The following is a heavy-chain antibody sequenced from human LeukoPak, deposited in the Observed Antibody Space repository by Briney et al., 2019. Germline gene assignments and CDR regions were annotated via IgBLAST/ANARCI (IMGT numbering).Heavy chain of an antibody. Sequence: SETLSLTCAVYGGSFSGYYWSWIRQPPGKGLEWIGEIYHSGSTNYNPSLKSRVTISVDKSKNQFSLKLSSVTAADTAVYYCARADYSSTWSHDYYYMDVWGKGTTVTVSS. CDR3: ARADYSSTWSHDYYYMDV. D-gene: IGHD6-13*01. J-gene: IGHJ6*03. CDR2: IYHSGST. CDR1: GGSFSGYY. V-gene: IGHV4-34*01.